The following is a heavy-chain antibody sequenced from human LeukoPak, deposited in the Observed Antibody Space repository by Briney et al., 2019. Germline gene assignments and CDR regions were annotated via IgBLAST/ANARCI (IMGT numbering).Heavy chain of an antibody. CDR2: ISSSSSYI. J-gene: IGHJ3*02. Sequence: PGGSLRPSCAASGFTFSSYSMNWVRQAPGKGLEWVSSISSSSSYIYYADSVKGRFTISRDNAKNSLYLQMNSLRAEDTALYYCAKSRSGYPRVDGFDIWGQGTMVTVSS. CDR3: AKSRSGYPRVDGFDI. D-gene: IGHD3-3*01. CDR1: GFTFSSYS. V-gene: IGHV3-21*04.